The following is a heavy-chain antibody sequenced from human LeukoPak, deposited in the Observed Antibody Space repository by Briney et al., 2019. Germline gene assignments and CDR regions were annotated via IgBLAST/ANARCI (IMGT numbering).Heavy chain of an antibody. J-gene: IGHJ6*03. CDR3: ARGRVTRSYYYYYMDV. D-gene: IGHD4-11*01. CDR2: IYHSGST. V-gene: IGHV4-4*02. CDR1: GGSISSSNW. Sequence: SETLSLTCAVSGGSISSSNWWSWVRQPPGKGLEWIGEIYHSGSTNYNPSLKSRVTISVDKSKNQFSLKLSSVTAADTAVYYCARGRVTRSYYYYYMDVWGKGTTVTVSS.